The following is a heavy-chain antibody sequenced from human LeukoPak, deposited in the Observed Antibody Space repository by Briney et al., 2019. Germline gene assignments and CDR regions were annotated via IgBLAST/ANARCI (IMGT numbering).Heavy chain of an antibody. V-gene: IGHV5-51*01. J-gene: IGHJ4*02. CDR1: GCNFNSYR. CDR3: ARRGDYYDK. D-gene: IGHD3-22*01. CDR2: IYPGDSDT. Sequence: GESLEIFRKSPGCNFNSYRVGLVRQMPGKGLEWMGIIYPGDSDTRYSPSFQGQVTISADKSVSTAYLQWSSLKASDPAMYYCARRGDYYDKWGQGTLVTVSS.